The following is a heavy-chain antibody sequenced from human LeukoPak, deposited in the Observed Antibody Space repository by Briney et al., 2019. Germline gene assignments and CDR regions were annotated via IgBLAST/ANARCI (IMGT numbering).Heavy chain of an antibody. CDR1: GFRFGDHA. CDR2: ISSSGSAI. D-gene: IGHD3-10*02. J-gene: IGHJ6*04. Sequence: GGSLRLSCTSSGFRFGDHAMNWVRQAPGKGLEWVSYISSSGSAIYYADSVKGRFTISRDNAKNSLYLQMNSLRAEDTAVYYCAELGITMIGGVWGKGTTVTISS. V-gene: IGHV3-48*03. CDR3: AELGITMIGGV.